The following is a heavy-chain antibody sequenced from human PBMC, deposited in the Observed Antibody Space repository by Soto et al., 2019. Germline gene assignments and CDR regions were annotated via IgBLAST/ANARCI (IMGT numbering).Heavy chain of an antibody. V-gene: IGHV2-5*02. CDR2: IYCDDDK. CDR1: GFSLSTSGVG. D-gene: IGHD6-13*01. Sequence: QITLKESGPTLVKPTQTLTLTCTFSGFSLSTSGVGVGWIRQPPGKALEWLALIYCDDDKRYSPSLKSRLTATKDTSKNPVVLTMTHMDPVDTTTYYCAHSNQGSSWSYYNYYGMDVWGQGTTVTVSS. CDR3: AHSNQGSSWSYYNYYGMDV. J-gene: IGHJ6*02.